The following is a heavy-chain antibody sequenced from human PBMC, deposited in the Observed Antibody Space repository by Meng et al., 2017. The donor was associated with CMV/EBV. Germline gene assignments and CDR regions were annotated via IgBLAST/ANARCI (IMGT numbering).Heavy chain of an antibody. CDR3: SKGGSSGWIGRY. CDR2: ISGSGGST. V-gene: IGHV3-23*01. J-gene: IGHJ4*02. CDR1: GFTFSSYA. D-gene: IGHD6-19*01. Sequence: GGSLRLSCAASGFTFSSYAMSWVRQAPGKGLEWVSAISGSGGSTYYADSVKGRFTISRDNSKNTLYLQMNSLRAEDTAVYYCSKGGSSGWIGRYWGQGTLVTVSS.